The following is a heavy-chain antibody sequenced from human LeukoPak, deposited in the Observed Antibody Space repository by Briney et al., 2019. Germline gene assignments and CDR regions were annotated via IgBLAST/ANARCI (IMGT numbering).Heavy chain of an antibody. CDR2: IYFSGTT. CDR3: AREDPQTTVPEGLDV. Sequence: KPLETLSLTCTVSGGSISNYYWSWLRQPPGKGLEWIGYIYFSGTTNINPSLKSRVTISVDMSKNQFSLKLSSVTAADTAVYYCAREDPQTTVPEGLDVWGQGTTVTVSS. V-gene: IGHV4-59*01. D-gene: IGHD4-17*01. J-gene: IGHJ6*02. CDR1: GGSISNYY.